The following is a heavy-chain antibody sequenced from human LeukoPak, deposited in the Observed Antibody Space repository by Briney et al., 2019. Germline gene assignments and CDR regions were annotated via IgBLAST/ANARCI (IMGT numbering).Heavy chain of an antibody. D-gene: IGHD3-3*01. CDR3: ARDVGSAYYDFWSGYSHFDY. CDR2: INPNSGGT. V-gene: IGHV1-2*02. J-gene: IGHJ4*02. CDR1: GYTFTGYY. Sequence: ASVKVSCKASGYTFTGYYMHWVRQAPGQGLEWMGWINPNSGGTNYAQKFQGRVTMTRDTSISTAYMELSRLRSDDTAVYYCARDVGSAYYDFWSGYSHFDYWGQGTLVTDSS.